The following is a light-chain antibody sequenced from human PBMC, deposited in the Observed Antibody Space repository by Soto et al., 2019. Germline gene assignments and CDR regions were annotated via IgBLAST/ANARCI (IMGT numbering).Light chain of an antibody. V-gene: IGLV2-23*01. Sequence: QSALTQPASVSGSPGQSITISCTGTSSDVGSGSHNLVSWYQQRPGKVPKLMIYEGSKRPSGVSNRFSGSKSGYTASLTISGLQAEDEADYFCCSYAGSNTYVFGSGTKVTVL. J-gene: IGLJ1*01. CDR2: EGS. CDR3: CSYAGSNTYV. CDR1: SSDVGSGSHNL.